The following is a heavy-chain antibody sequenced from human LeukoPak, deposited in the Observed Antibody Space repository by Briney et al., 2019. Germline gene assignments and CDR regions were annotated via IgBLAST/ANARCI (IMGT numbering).Heavy chain of an antibody. CDR2: MNPNSGNT. J-gene: IGHJ4*02. CDR3: ARGSGGYSITTKAPKRYYFDY. Sequence: ASVKVSCKASGYTFTGYYMHWVRQAPGQGLEWMGWMNPNSGNTGYAQKFQGRVTITRNTSISTAYMELSSLRSEDTAVYYCARGSGGYSITTKAPKRYYFDYWGQGTLVTVSS. CDR1: GYTFTGYY. D-gene: IGHD3-22*01. V-gene: IGHV1-8*03.